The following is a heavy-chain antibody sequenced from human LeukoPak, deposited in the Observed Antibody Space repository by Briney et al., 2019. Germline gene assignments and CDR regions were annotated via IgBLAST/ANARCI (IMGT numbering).Heavy chain of an antibody. D-gene: IGHD7-27*01. V-gene: IGHV1-18*01. J-gene: IGHJ6*03. CDR1: GYTFTSYD. CDR2: ISAYNGNT. Sequence: ASVKVSCKASGYTFTSYDINWVRQAPGQGLEWMEWISAYNGNTNYPQKLQGRVTMTTDTSTTTAYMELRGLRSDDTAVYYCARAEKPNWGNYYYYCMDVWGKGTTVTVSS. CDR3: ARAEKPNWGNYYYYCMDV.